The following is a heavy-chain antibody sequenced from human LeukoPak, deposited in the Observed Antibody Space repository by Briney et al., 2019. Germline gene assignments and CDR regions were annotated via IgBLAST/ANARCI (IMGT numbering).Heavy chain of an antibody. CDR2: IIPIFGTA. Sequence: GASVKVSCKASGYTFTSYGISWVRQAPGQGLEWMGGIIPIFGTANYAQKFQGRVTITADESTSTAYMELSSLRSEDTAVYYCARDLYGGTSATFDYWGQGTLVTVSS. CDR1: GYTFTSYG. V-gene: IGHV1-69*13. CDR3: ARDLYGGTSATFDY. J-gene: IGHJ4*02. D-gene: IGHD4-23*01.